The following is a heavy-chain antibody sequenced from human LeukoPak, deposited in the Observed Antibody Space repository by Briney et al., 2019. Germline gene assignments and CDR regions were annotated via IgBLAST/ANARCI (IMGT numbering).Heavy chain of an antibody. D-gene: IGHD2-21*01. V-gene: IGHV4-34*01. CDR1: GGSFSGYC. CDR2: IYHSGST. CDR3: ARWHNKNWYFDL. Sequence: SETLSLTCAVYGGSFSGYCWSWIRQPPGKGLEWIGEIYHSGSTNYNPSLKSRVTISVDKSKNQFSLKLSSVTAADTAVYYCARWHNKNWYFDLWGRGTLVTVSS. J-gene: IGHJ2*01.